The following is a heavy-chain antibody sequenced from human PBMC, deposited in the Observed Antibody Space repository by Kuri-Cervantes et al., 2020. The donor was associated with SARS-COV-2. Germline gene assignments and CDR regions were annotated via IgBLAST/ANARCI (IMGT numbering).Heavy chain of an antibody. D-gene: IGHD2-21*01. CDR2: ISYDGSNE. CDR1: GFTFSSCA. CDR3: AKDRVGVLDS. V-gene: IGHV3-30*01. Sequence: GESLKISCAASGFTFSSCAMHWVRLAPGKGLEWVAFISYDGSNEYYADSVRGRFTISRDNSNNTLYLQVNRLSAEDTALYYCAKDRVGVLDSWGQGTQVTVSS. J-gene: IGHJ5*01.